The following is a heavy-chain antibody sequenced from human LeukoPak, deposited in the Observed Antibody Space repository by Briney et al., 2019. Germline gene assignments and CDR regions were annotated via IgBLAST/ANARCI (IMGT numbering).Heavy chain of an antibody. D-gene: IGHD5-12*01. V-gene: IGHV3-23*01. CDR1: GFTFSSYA. Sequence: GGSLRLSCAASGFTFSSYAMSWVRQAPGKGLEWVSAISGSGGSTYYADSVKGRFTISRDNAKNSLYLQMNSLRAEDTAVYYCARGGYDFSPYYYYYMDVWGKGTTVTVSS. CDR2: ISGSGGST. CDR3: ARGGYDFSPYYYYYMDV. J-gene: IGHJ6*03.